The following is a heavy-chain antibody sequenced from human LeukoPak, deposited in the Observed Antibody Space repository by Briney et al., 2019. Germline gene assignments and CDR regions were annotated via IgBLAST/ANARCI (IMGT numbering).Heavy chain of an antibody. Sequence: GGSLRLSCAASGFTLSDYNMNWVRQAPGKGLEWVSAISGSGGSTYYADSVKGRFTISRDNGKNSLYLQMNSLRDEDTAVYYCARSFDIWGQGTMVTVSS. CDR1: GFTLSDYN. J-gene: IGHJ3*02. CDR3: ARSFDI. V-gene: IGHV3-48*02. CDR2: ISGSGGST.